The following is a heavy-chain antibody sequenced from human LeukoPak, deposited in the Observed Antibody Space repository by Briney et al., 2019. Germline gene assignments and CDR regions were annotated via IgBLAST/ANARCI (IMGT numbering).Heavy chain of an antibody. J-gene: IGHJ4*02. CDR2: ISSSGSTI. CDR3: ARSYDPWDY. Sequence: PGGSLRLSCAASGFTFSSYEMNWVRQAPGKGLEWVSYISSSGSTIYYADSVKGRFTISRDNAKNSLYLQMNSLRAEDTAVYYCARSYDPWDYWGQGTLVTVSS. D-gene: IGHD5-12*01. V-gene: IGHV3-48*03. CDR1: GFTFSSYE.